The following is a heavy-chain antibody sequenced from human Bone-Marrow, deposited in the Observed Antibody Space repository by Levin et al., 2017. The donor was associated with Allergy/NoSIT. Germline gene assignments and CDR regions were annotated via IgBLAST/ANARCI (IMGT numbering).Heavy chain of an antibody. CDR1: GYTFTSYG. CDR3: ARDSSGWYVRDYYYYGMDV. D-gene: IGHD6-19*01. Sequence: GESLKISCKASGYTFTSYGISWVRQAPGQGLEWMGWISAYNGNTNYAQKLQGRVTMTTDTSTSTAYMELRSLRSDDTAVYYCARDSSGWYVRDYYYYGMDVWGQGTTVTVSS. J-gene: IGHJ6*02. V-gene: IGHV1-18*01. CDR2: ISAYNGNT.